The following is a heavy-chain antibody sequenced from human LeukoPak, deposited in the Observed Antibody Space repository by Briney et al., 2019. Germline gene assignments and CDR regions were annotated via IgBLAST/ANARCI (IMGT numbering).Heavy chain of an antibody. Sequence: GGSLRLSWAASGFTFSNAWMSWVRQAPGKGLEGVSAISGSGGSTYYADSVKGRLTISRDNSKNTLYLQMNRLRAEDTAVYYCAKGFVYSYGANWFDPWGQGTLVTVSS. CDR2: ISGSGGST. V-gene: IGHV3-23*01. CDR3: AKGFVYSYGANWFDP. D-gene: IGHD5-18*01. J-gene: IGHJ5*02. CDR1: GFTFSNAW.